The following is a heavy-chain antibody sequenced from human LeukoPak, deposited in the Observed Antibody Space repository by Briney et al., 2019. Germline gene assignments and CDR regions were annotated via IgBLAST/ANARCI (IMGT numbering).Heavy chain of an antibody. V-gene: IGHV5-51*01. D-gene: IGHD6-13*01. CDR1: GYSFTSYW. CDR3: ARARGSSWYGHYFDY. CDR2: IYPGDSDT. Sequence: GESLKISCKGSGYSFTSYWIGWVRQMPGKGLEWMGIIYPGDSDTRYSPSFQGQVTISADKSISTAYLQWSSLKASDTAMYYCARARGSSWYGHYFDYWDQGTLVTVSS. J-gene: IGHJ4*02.